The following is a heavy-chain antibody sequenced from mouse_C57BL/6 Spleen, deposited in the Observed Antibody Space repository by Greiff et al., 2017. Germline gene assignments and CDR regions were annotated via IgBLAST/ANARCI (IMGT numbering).Heavy chain of an antibody. V-gene: IGHV1-50*01. Sequence: QVQLQQPGAELVKPGASVKLSCKASGYTFTSYWMQWVKQRPGQGLEWIGEIDPSDSYTNYNQKFKGKATLTVDTSSSTAYMQRSSLTSEDSAVYYCARPPITTDAMDYWGQGTSVTVSS. J-gene: IGHJ4*01. CDR2: IDPSDSYT. CDR1: GYTFTSYW. CDR3: ARPPITTDAMDY. D-gene: IGHD1-2*01.